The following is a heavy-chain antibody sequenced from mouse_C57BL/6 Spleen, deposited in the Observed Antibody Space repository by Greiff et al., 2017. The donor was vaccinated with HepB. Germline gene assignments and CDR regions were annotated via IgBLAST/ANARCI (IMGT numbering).Heavy chain of an antibody. CDR2: INPSNGGT. J-gene: IGHJ4*01. CDR1: GYTFTSYW. CDR3: ARWGTTVVAKDYYAMDY. V-gene: IGHV1-53*01. Sequence: QVQLQQPGTELVKPGASVKLSCKASGYTFTSYWMHWVKQRPGQGLEWIGNINPSNGGTNYNEKFKSKATLTVDKSSSTAYMQLSSLTSEDSAVYYCARWGTTVVAKDYYAMDYWGQGTSVTVSS. D-gene: IGHD1-1*01.